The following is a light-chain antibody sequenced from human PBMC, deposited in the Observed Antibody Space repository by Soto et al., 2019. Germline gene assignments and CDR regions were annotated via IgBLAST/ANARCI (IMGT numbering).Light chain of an antibody. J-gene: IGKJ1*01. V-gene: IGKV3-20*01. CDR1: QSVSNNY. CDR2: GAS. CDR3: QQYGSSPGT. Sequence: EIVLTQSPATLSLSPGDRATLSCGASQSVSNNYLAWYQQKPGQAPRLLIYGASSRATGIPDRFSGSGSGTDFTLTISRLEPEDFAVYYCQQYGSSPGTFGQGTKVDVK.